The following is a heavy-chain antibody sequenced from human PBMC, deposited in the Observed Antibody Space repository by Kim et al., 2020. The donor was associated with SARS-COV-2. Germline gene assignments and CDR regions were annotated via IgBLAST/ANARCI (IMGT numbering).Heavy chain of an antibody. CDR2: INAGNGNT. CDR1: GYTFTSYA. D-gene: IGHD3-3*01. Sequence: ASVKVSCKASGYTFTSYAMHWVRQAPGQRLEWMGWINAGNGNTKYSQKFQGRVTITRDTSASTAYMELSSLRSEDTAVYYCARQVRRATIFFDYWGQGTLVTVSS. J-gene: IGHJ4*02. V-gene: IGHV1-3*01. CDR3: ARQVRRATIFFDY.